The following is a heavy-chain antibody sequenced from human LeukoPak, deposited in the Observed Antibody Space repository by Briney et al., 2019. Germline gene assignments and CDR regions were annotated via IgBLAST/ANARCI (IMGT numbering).Heavy chain of an antibody. D-gene: IGHD4-17*01. V-gene: IGHV4-61*08. CDR2: IYYSGTT. CDR3: AREDPQTTVPEGLDV. J-gene: IGHJ6*02. Sequence: PPETLSLTCNVSGGSISSGDKSWSWIRQPPGKGLEWIGYIYYSGTTNYNPSLKSRVTISVDTSKNQFSLKLTSVTAADTAIYYCAREDPQTTVPEGLDVWGQGTTVTVSS. CDR1: GGSISSGDKS.